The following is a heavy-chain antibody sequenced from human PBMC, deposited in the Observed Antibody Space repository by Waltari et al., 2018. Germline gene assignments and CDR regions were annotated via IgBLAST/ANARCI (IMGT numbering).Heavy chain of an antibody. CDR2: IYPGDSAT. CDR1: GYTFSSYW. CDR3: ARRWDDGAIRYFDY. Sequence: EVQLVQSGAEVKKPGESLKISCKGSGYTFSSYWIGWVRQMPGKGPEWMGIIYPGDSATRYSPSFQGQVTISADKSINTAYLQWSSLKASDTAMYYCARRWDDGAIRYFDYWGQGTLVTVSS. V-gene: IGHV5-51*03. D-gene: IGHD4-17*01. J-gene: IGHJ4*02.